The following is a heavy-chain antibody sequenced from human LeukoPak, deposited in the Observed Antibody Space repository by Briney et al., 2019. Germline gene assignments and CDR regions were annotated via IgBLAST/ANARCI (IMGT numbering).Heavy chain of an antibody. J-gene: IGHJ4*02. D-gene: IGHD6-13*01. CDR1: GYTFTSYG. CDR3: ARLGIAAWIPHYFDY. CDR2: ISVYNGNT. V-gene: IGHV1-18*01. Sequence: ASVKVSRKASGYTFTSYGISWVRQAPGQGLEWMGWISVYNGNTNYAQKLQGRVTMTTDTSTSTAYMELRSLRSDDTAVYYCARLGIAAWIPHYFDYWGQGTLVTVSS.